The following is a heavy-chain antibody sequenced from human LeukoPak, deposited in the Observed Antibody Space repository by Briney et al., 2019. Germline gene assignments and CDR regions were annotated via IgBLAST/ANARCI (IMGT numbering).Heavy chain of an antibody. V-gene: IGHV4-39*01. D-gene: IGHD1-26*01. CDR2: IFYSGTT. J-gene: IGHJ4*02. CDR1: GGSISSSSYY. CDR3: ARVLRGGTYYFDY. Sequence: PSETLSLTCTVAGGSISSSSYYWGWIRQPPGKGLEWIGNIFYSGTTYYNRSLKSRVTISVDTSKNQFSLKMRSVTAADTAVYYCARVLRGGTYYFDYWGQGTLVTVSS.